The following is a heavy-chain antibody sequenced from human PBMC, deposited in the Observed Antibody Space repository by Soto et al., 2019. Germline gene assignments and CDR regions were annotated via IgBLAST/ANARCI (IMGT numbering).Heavy chain of an antibody. V-gene: IGHV3-30*03. CDR2: ISNDGSNE. J-gene: IGHJ4*02. CDR3: ARDPQSGY. Sequence: GGSLRLSCAGSGFTFRWFGMNWVRQAPGKGLEWVARISNDGSNEYYVDSVKGRFTISRDNSKNTLYLQMDSLRAEDTAVYYCARDPQSGYWGQGTLVTVSS. CDR1: GFTFRWFG.